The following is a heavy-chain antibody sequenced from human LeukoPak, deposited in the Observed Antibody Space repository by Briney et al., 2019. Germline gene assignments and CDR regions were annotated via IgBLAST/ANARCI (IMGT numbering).Heavy chain of an antibody. V-gene: IGHV3-30-3*01. CDR2: ISYDGSNK. J-gene: IGHJ4*02. D-gene: IGHD6-19*01. Sequence: GGSLRLSCAASGFTFSSYAMHWVRQAPGKGLEWVAVISYDGSNKYYADSVKGRFTISRDNSKNTLYLQMNSLRAEDTAVYYCARDTLSSGFAYWGPGTRVTVSS. CDR1: GFTFSSYA. CDR3: ARDTLSSGFAY.